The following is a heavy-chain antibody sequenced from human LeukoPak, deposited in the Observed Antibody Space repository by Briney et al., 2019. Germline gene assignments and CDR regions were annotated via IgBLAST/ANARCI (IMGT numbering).Heavy chain of an antibody. CDR3: AKDRSQWEPPDD. Sequence: PGGSLRLSCAASGFTFSTYAMSWVRQAPGKGLEWVSAISGDDGSAYYADSLKGRFTISRDNSKNTLYLQMNSLRAEDTAVYYCAKDRSQWEPPDDWGQGTLVTVSS. J-gene: IGHJ4*02. CDR2: ISGDDGSA. V-gene: IGHV3-23*01. D-gene: IGHD1-26*01. CDR1: GFTFSTYA.